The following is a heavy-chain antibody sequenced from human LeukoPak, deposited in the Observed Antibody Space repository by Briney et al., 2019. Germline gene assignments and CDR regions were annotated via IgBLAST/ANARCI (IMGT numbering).Heavy chain of an antibody. CDR2: IYYSGST. Sequence: PSETLSLTCTVSGGSISSYYWSWIRQPQGKGLEWIGYIYYSGSTNYNPSLKSRVTISVDTSKNQFSLKLSSVTAADTAVYYCARTYYYDRSGYPYLDYWGQGTLVTVSS. CDR3: ARTYYYDRSGYPYLDY. J-gene: IGHJ4*02. V-gene: IGHV4-59*01. D-gene: IGHD3-22*01. CDR1: GGSISSYY.